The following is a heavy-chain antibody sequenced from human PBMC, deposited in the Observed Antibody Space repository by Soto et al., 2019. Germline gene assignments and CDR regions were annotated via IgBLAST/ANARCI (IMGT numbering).Heavy chain of an antibody. Sequence: PSETLSLTCTVSGGSVNSDDYYWSWIRQPPGKGLEWIGYIYSTGRTNYNPSLMSRVTISLDTSRNQFSLKLSSVTAADTAVFYCARHGSNWGQGTLVTVSS. CDR1: GGSVNSDDYY. CDR2: IYSTGRT. CDR3: ARHGSN. J-gene: IGHJ4*02. V-gene: IGHV4-61*08.